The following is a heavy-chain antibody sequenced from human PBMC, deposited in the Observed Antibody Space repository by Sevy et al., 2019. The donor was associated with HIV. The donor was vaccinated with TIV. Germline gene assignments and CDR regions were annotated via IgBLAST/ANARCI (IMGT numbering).Heavy chain of an antibody. V-gene: IGHV3-30-3*01. CDR2: ISYDGSNK. Sequence: GGSLRLSCAASGFTFSSYAMHWVRQAPGKGLEWVAVISYDGSNKYYADSVKGGFTISRDNSKNTLYLQMNSLRAEDTAVYYCARDKDYGVLYYYGMDVWGQGTTVTVSS. J-gene: IGHJ6*02. D-gene: IGHD4-17*01. CDR3: ARDKDYGVLYYYGMDV. CDR1: GFTFSSYA.